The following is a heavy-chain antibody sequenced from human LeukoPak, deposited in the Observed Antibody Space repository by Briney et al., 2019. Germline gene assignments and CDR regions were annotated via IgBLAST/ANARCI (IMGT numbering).Heavy chain of an antibody. D-gene: IGHD3-22*01. CDR2: ISGSGGST. J-gene: IGHJ4*02. Sequence: GGSLRLSCAASGFTFSSYAMSWVRQAPGKGLQWVSAISGSGGSTYYADSVKGRFTISRDNSKNTLYLQMNSLRAEDTALYYCAKRIDTRGSTHYHDYWGQGTLVTVSS. CDR3: AKRIDTRGSTHYHDY. V-gene: IGHV3-23*01. CDR1: GFTFSSYA.